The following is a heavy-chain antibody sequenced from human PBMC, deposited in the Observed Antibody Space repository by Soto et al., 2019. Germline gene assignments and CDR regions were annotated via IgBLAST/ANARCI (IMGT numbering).Heavy chain of an antibody. CDR3: ARDNGYGHFDS. D-gene: IGHD5-12*01. V-gene: IGHV4-31*03. CDR1: GASISSGRSY. J-gene: IGHJ4*02. Sequence: TLSLTCTVSGASISSGRSYWSWIRQHPGKGLEWIGYMFYSGSTYYHPSLKSRVNISADPSKNQFSLRLTSVTPADTAVYYCARDNGYGHFDSWGQGTLVTVSS. CDR2: MFYSGST.